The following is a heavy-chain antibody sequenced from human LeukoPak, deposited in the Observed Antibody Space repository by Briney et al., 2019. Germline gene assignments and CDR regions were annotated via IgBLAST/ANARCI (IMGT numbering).Heavy chain of an antibody. Sequence: PGGPLRLSCLTSGFTLSTNAMHWVRQAPGKGLEWVAFIWFDGSSKHYADSVKGRFTISRDNSEDTLYLQMNSLRAEDTAVYYCVRDPSGSGFAFDSWGQGALVTVSS. CDR1: GFTLSTNA. V-gene: IGHV3-33*08. D-gene: IGHD1-1*01. CDR3: VRDPSGSGFAFDS. CDR2: IWFDGSSK. J-gene: IGHJ4*02.